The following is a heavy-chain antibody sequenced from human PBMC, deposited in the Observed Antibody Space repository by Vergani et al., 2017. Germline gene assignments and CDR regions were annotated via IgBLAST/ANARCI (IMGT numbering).Heavy chain of an antibody. CDR1: GGSFFNSRYY. Sequence: QLQLQESDPGLVKPSGTLSLTCSVTGGSFFNSRYYWGWVRQSPGNGLEWVGSIRYSGPTYYNLPLQSRTTISLDTSKNQFSLKLSSVTAADTAVYYCARHLAYCGGDCYPYYYGMDVWGQGTTVTVSS. CDR2: IRYSGPT. D-gene: IGHD2-21*02. CDR3: ARHLAYCGGDCYPYYYGMDV. V-gene: IGHV4-39*01. J-gene: IGHJ6*02.